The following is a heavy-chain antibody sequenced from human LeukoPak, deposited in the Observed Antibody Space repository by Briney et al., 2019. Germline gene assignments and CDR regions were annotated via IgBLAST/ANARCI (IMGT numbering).Heavy chain of an antibody. J-gene: IGHJ5*02. D-gene: IGHD1-26*01. CDR2: FDSENGET. Sequence: ASVKVSCKVSGYTLTAFSMHWVRQAPGKGLEWMGGFDSENGETIYAQKFQGRVTMTEDTPTDTAYMELSSLRSEDTAVYYCARVGWELLSWFDPWGQGTLVTVSS. V-gene: IGHV1-24*01. CDR3: ARVGWELLSWFDP. CDR1: GYTLTAFS.